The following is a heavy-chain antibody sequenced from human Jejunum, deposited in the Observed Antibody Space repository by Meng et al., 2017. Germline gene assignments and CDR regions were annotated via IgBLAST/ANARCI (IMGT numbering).Heavy chain of an antibody. J-gene: IGHJ4*02. CDR1: GGSVNSGSYY. V-gene: IGHV4-61*01. CDR3: ARGHFDKYFDS. D-gene: IGHD3-22*01. CDR2: MYFSGST. Sequence: QGQRQELGPGLVRSSGTLSLTCTISGGSVNSGSYYWSWIRQPPGKGLEWIGYMYFSGSTNYNASLKSRVTISVDTSKKQFSLKLTSVTAADTAVYYCARGHFDKYFDSWGQGTLVTVSS.